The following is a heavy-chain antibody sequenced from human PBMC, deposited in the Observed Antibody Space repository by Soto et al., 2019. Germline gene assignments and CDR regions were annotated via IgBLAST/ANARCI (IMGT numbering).Heavy chain of an antibody. D-gene: IGHD2-15*01. CDR1: GFSLSTSGVG. CDR3: AHSRVDVVVVAASRWYFDL. J-gene: IGHJ2*01. V-gene: IGHV2-5*02. CDR2: IYWDDDK. Sequence: QITLKESGPTLVKPTQTLTLTCTFSGFSLSTSGVGVGWIRQPPGKALEWLALIYWDDDKRYSPSLKSRLTITKDTSKHQVVLTMTNMDPVDTATYYCAHSRVDVVVVAASRWYFDLWGRGTLVTVSS.